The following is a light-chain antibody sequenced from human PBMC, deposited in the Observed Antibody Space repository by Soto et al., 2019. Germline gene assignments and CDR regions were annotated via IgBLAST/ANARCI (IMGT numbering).Light chain of an antibody. CDR3: QSWGFRIHWV. CDR2: VNSDGSH. Sequence: QPVLTQSPSASASLGVSVKLTCTLSSGHSTYAIAWHQQHPQQGPRYLMKVNSDGSHSKGDGSPDRFSGSSSGAERYLTISTLQSEDEADYHCQSWGFRIHWVFGGGTKVTVL. CDR1: SGHSTYA. J-gene: IGLJ3*02. V-gene: IGLV4-69*01.